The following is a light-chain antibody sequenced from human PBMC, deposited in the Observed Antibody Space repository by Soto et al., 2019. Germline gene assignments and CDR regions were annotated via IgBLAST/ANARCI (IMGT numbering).Light chain of an antibody. V-gene: IGKV2-28*01. CDR3: MKAVQSLT. CDR1: QSLLYNNTYNY. J-gene: IGKJ5*01. Sequence: VVTRAPLTLPGTPGKPSSISCRSSQSLLYNNTYNYLDWYVQKPGQSPQLLIYFGSNRAPGVPDRFSGSGSGTDFTLKINRVEAEDVWTYYCMKAVQSLTFGQGTRLEIK. CDR2: FGS.